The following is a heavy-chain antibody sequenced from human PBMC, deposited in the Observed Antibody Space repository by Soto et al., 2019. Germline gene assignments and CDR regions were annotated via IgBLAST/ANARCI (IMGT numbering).Heavy chain of an antibody. CDR1: GGTFSSYA. V-gene: IGHV1-69*01. CDR3: ARDHGTGTTDYYYYGMDV. Sequence: QVQLVQSGAEVKKPGSSVKVSCKASGGTFSSYAISWVRQAPGQGLEGMGGIIPIFGTANYAQKFQGRVTITADESTSTAYMELSSRRSEDTAVYYCARDHGTGTTDYYYYGMDVWGQGTTVTVSS. D-gene: IGHD1-7*01. CDR2: IIPIFGTA. J-gene: IGHJ6*02.